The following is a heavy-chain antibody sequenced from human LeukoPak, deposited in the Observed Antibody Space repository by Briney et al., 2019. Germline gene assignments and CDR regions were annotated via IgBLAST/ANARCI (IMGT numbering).Heavy chain of an antibody. D-gene: IGHD3-22*01. Sequence: ASVKVSCKASGYTFTGYYMHWVRQAPGQGLEWMGRINPNSGGTNYAQKFQGRVTMTRDTSISTAYMELSRLRSDDTAVYYCATLYYYDSSGYPFDHWGQGTLVTVSS. J-gene: IGHJ4*02. V-gene: IGHV1-2*06. CDR3: ATLYYYDSSGYPFDH. CDR1: GYTFTGYY. CDR2: INPNSGGT.